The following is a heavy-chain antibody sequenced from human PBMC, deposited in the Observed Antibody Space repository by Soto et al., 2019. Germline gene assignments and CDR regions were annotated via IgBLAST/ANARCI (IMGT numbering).Heavy chain of an antibody. V-gene: IGHV3-30-3*01. D-gene: IGHD6-19*01. J-gene: IGHJ5*01. CDR3: ARDIGDGSGWFDS. CDR2: ISYDGSNK. Sequence: QVQLVESGGGVVQPGRSLRLSCAASGFTFSSYAMHWVRQAPGKGLEWVAVISYDGSNKYYADSVKGRFTISSDNSKNPLHLQKNSLRAEHTAVYYSARDIGDGSGWFDSWGQGSLVTVST. CDR1: GFTFSSYA.